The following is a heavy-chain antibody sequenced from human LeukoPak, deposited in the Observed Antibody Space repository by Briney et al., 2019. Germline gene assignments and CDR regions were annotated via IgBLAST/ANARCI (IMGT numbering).Heavy chain of an antibody. CDR2: ISSDGDT. Sequence: QTGGSLRLSCAASGFTFSMYAMHWVRQAPGKGLEFVSAISSDGDTYYAKSVRGRFIISRDNSKDTLYLQMGSLRTEDMAVYYCLLGWDYWGQGALVTVSS. CDR1: GFTFSMYA. J-gene: IGHJ4*02. V-gene: IGHV3-64*01. CDR3: LLGWDY. D-gene: IGHD7-27*01.